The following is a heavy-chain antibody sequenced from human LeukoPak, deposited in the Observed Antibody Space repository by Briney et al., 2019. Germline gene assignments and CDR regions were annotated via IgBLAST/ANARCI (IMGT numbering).Heavy chain of an antibody. J-gene: IGHJ5*02. D-gene: IGHD2-21*02. CDR2: IDSDGTRT. V-gene: IGHV3-74*03. CDR3: ARSPNCGGDCS. Sequence: GGSLTFSCAASGFAFSNYRMHWLPQAPGKGLVWVSRIDSDGTRTTYADSVKGRFTISRDNAKDTLYLQMNSLRAEDTAVYYCARSPNCGGDCSWGQGTLVTVSS. CDR1: GFAFSNYR.